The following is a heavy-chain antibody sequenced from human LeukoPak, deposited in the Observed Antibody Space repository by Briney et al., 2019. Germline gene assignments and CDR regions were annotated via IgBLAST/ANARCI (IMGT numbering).Heavy chain of an antibody. D-gene: IGHD3-10*01. CDR2: ISSSSSYI. CDR3: ARRSRIQWFGEQEGAFDI. CDR1: GFTFSSYS. J-gene: IGHJ3*02. Sequence: GGSLRLSCAASGFTFSSYSMNWVRQAPGKGLEWVSSISSSSSYIYYADSVKGRFTISRDNAKNSLYLQMNSLRAEDTAVYYCARRSRIQWFGEQEGAFDIWGQGTMVTVSS. V-gene: IGHV3-21*01.